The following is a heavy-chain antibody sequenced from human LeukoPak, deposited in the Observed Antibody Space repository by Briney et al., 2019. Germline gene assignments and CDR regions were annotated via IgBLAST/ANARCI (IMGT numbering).Heavy chain of an antibody. CDR3: ARAYGSGSYSVFDY. CDR2: ISGSGGST. V-gene: IGHV3-23*01. J-gene: IGHJ4*02. Sequence: AGGSLRLSCAASGFTFSSYAMSWVRQAPGKGLEWVSAISGSGGSTYYADSVKGRFTISRDNSKNSLYLQMNSLRAEDTAVYYCARAYGSGSYSVFDYWGQGTLVTVSS. CDR1: GFTFSSYA. D-gene: IGHD3-10*01.